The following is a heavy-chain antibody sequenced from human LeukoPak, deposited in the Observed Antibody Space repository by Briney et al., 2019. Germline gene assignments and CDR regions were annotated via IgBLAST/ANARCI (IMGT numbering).Heavy chain of an antibody. CDR2: INIGNGNT. CDR3: ARRLGRSFDY. Sequence: GASVKVSCKASGYTFTAYYMHWVRQAPGQRLEWMGWINIGNGNTKYSQNFQGRITITRDTSATTAYMDLSSLRSEDTAVYYCARRLGRSFDYWGQGTLVTVSS. J-gene: IGHJ4*02. V-gene: IGHV1-3*04. D-gene: IGHD2-21*01. CDR1: GYTFTAYY.